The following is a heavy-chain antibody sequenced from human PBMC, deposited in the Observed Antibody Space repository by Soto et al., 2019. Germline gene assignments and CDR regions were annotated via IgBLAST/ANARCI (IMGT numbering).Heavy chain of an antibody. J-gene: IGHJ6*02. CDR3: ARDSATGSSSWYAHDYYYYYGMDV. D-gene: IGHD6-13*01. CDR2: LSYSGYA. CDR1: GASITDYY. V-gene: IGHV4-59*01. Sequence: ETLSLTCTVSGASITDYYWSWIRQPPGKGLEYIGFLSYSGYANYNPSLKSRLSISADTSKSQVSLRLSSVTAADTAVYYCARDSATGSSSWYAHDYYYYYGMDVWGQGTTVTVSS.